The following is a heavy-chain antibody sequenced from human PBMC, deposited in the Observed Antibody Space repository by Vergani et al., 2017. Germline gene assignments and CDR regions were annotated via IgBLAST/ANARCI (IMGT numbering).Heavy chain of an antibody. Sequence: QVQLVESGGGVVQPGRSLRLSCAASGFTFSSYAMHWVRQAPGKGLEWVAVRSYDGSNKYYADSVMGRFTISRDNSKNTLYLQMNSLRAEDTAVYYCAREQRYYYDSSGYPHFDYWGQGTLVTVSS. J-gene: IGHJ4*02. CDR1: GFTFSSYA. D-gene: IGHD3-22*01. CDR2: RSYDGSNK. CDR3: AREQRYYYDSSGYPHFDY. V-gene: IGHV3-30-3*01.